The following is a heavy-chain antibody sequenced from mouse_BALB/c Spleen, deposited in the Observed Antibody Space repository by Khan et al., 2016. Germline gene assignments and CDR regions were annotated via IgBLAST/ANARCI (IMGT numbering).Heavy chain of an antibody. D-gene: IGHD2-4*01. CDR2: IDPDNGDT. CDR3: NAVYYDSDSDF. Sequence: VQLKESGAELVRSGASVKLSCTASGFNIKDYYMHWVKQRPEQGLEWIGWIDPDNGDTEYDPKFQGKATMTADTSSNTAYLQFNSLTSEDTAVYYCNAVYYDSDSDFWGLGSTLTVSS. CDR1: GFNIKDYY. J-gene: IGHJ2*01. V-gene: IGHV14-4*02.